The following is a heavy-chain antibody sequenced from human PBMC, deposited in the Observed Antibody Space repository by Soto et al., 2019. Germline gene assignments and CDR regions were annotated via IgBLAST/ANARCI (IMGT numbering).Heavy chain of an antibody. CDR1: GYTFTSYG. J-gene: IGHJ4*02. V-gene: IGHV1-18*01. CDR2: ISAYNGNT. Sequence: QVQLVQSGAEVKKPGASVKVSCKASGYTFTSYGISWVRQAPGQGLEWMGWISAYNGNTNYAQKLQGRVTMTTDTSTSTAYMELRSLRSDDTAVYYCARGESTCLEWVDPPYYFDYWGQGTLVTVSS. D-gene: IGHD3-3*02. CDR3: ARGESTCLEWVDPPYYFDY.